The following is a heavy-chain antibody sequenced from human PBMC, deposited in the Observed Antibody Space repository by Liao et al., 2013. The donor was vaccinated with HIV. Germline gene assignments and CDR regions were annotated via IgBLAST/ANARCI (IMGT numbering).Heavy chain of an antibody. CDR3: ARRGYYYDSSGYFESPYYYYYYMDV. J-gene: IGHJ6*03. CDR2: IYHSGST. CDR1: GGSISSGGYS. V-gene: IGHV4-30-2*01. D-gene: IGHD3-22*01. Sequence: QLQLQESGSGLVKPSQTLSLTCAVSGGSISSGGYSWSWIRQPPGKALEWIGYIYHSGSTYYNPSLKSRVTISVDTSKNQFSLKLSSVTAADTAVYYCARRGYYYDSSGYFESPYYYYYYMDVWGKGTTVTVSS.